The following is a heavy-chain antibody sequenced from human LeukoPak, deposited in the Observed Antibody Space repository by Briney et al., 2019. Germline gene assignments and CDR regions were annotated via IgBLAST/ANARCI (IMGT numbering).Heavy chain of an antibody. J-gene: IGHJ4*02. CDR2: INPNSGGT. Sequence: SVKVSCKASGYTFTGHHLHWVRQAPGQGLEWMGWINPNSGGTNSAQKFQGRVTMTRDTSINTAYMELSRLRSDDTAMYYCARVDKPFCGGDCHLDYWGQGTLVPVFS. V-gene: IGHV1-2*02. CDR1: GYTFTGHH. D-gene: IGHD2-21*02. CDR3: ARVDKPFCGGDCHLDY.